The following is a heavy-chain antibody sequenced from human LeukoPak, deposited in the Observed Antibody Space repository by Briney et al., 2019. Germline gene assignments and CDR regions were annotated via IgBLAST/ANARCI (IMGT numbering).Heavy chain of an antibody. D-gene: IGHD6-13*01. J-gene: IGHJ4*02. V-gene: IGHV4-39*07. CDR1: GGSISSSSYY. CDR3: ARDHSSSSEDY. CDR2: INHSGST. Sequence: SETLSLTCTVSGGSISSSSYYWGWIRQPPGKGLEWIGSINHSGSTNYNPSLKSRVTISVDTSKNQFSLKLSSVTAADTAVYYCARDHSSSSEDYWGQGTLVTVSS.